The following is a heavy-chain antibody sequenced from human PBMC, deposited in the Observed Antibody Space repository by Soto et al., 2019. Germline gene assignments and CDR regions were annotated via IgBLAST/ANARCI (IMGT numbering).Heavy chain of an antibody. CDR2: ISAYNGNT. J-gene: IGHJ4*02. CDR3: ARDVGGSGLYYFDS. Sequence: QVQLVQSGAEVKKPGASVTVSCKASGYTFTSYGISWVRQAPGQGLEWMGWISAYNGNTNYAQKLQGIVTMTTDTSTSKAYMALRSLRSDDTAVYYCARDVGGSGLYYFDSWGQGTLVTVSS. V-gene: IGHV1-18*01. D-gene: IGHD3-10*01. CDR1: GYTFTSYG.